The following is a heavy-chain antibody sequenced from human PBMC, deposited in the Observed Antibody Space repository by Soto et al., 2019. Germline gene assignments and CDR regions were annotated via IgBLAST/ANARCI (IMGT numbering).Heavy chain of an antibody. J-gene: IGHJ4*02. CDR2: VNWDGGST. CDR3: VIGASLNFDY. D-gene: IGHD1-26*01. CDR1: GFTFDAYG. V-gene: IGHV3-20*04. Sequence: EVQLVESGGGVLRPGGSLRLSCAASGFTFDAYGMTWARQAPGKGLEWASGVNWDGGSTGYADSVKGRFTITRDNAKNSLYLQMNSLRDEDTAFYYCVIGASLNFDYWGQGTLVTVSS.